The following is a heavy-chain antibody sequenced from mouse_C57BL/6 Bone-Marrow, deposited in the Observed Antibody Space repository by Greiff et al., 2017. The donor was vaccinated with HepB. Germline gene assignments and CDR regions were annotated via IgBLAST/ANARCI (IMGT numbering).Heavy chain of an antibody. CDR3: ARALRWLLHAMDY. CDR2: ISYDGNN. J-gene: IGHJ4*01. V-gene: IGHV3-6*01. CDR1: GYSITSGYY. Sequence: EVQLVESGPGLVKPSQSLSLTCSVTGYSITSGYYWNWIRQFPGNKLEWMGYISYDGNNNYNPSLKNRISITRDTSKNQFFLKLNSVTTEDTATYYCARALRWLLHAMDYWGQGTSDTVSS. D-gene: IGHD2-3*01.